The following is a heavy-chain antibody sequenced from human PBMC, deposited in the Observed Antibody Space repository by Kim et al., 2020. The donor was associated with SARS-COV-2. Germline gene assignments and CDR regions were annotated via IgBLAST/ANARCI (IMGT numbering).Heavy chain of an antibody. D-gene: IGHD2-21*01. CDR1: GGSISSYY. CDR2: IYYSGST. V-gene: IGHV4-59*13. Sequence: SETLSLTCTVSGGSISSYYWSWIRQPPGKGLEWIGYIYYSGSTNYNPSLKSRVTISVDTSKNQFSLKLSSVTAADTAVYYCANARWGSIGDYWSQGTLVTVSS. J-gene: IGHJ4*02. CDR3: ANARWGSIGDY.